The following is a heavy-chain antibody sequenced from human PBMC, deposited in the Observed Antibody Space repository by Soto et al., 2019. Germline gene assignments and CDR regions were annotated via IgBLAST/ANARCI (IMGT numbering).Heavy chain of an antibody. CDR2: ISGSGGST. CDR1: GFTFSSYA. J-gene: IGHJ4*02. D-gene: IGHD3-22*01. V-gene: IGHV3-23*01. CDR3: AKGSIYYYDSSGYLSGPDY. Sequence: PGGSLRLSCAASGFTFSSYAMSWVRQAPGKGLEWVSAISGSGGSTYYADSVKGRFTISRDNSKNTLYLQMNSLRAEDTAVYYCAKGSIYYYDSSGYLSGPDYWGQGTLVTVSS.